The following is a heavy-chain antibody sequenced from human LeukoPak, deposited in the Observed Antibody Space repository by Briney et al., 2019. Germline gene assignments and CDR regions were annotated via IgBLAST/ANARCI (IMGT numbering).Heavy chain of an antibody. V-gene: IGHV4-59*01. CDR2: IYYSGSI. Sequence: SETLSLTCTVSGGSISSYYWSWIRQPPGKGLEWVGYIYYSGSINYNPYLKNRVTRSVDTSKNQFCLKLSSVAAADTAVYYCARGGSSYYYYYMDVWGKGTTVTVSS. CDR3: ARGGSSYYYYYMDV. CDR1: GGSISSYY. J-gene: IGHJ6*03. D-gene: IGHD3-16*01.